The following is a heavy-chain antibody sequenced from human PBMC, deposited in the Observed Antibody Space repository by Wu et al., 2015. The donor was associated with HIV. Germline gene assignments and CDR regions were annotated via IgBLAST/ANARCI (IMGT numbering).Heavy chain of an antibody. Sequence: QVQLVQSGAEVKKPGASLKVSCKGSAYTFTAYYIHWVRQAPGQGLEWMGGISPRFGTAHYAQQFQGRVTITADDSSTTVYMDLSSLRSDDTALYYCARGDRDYYFYMDVWGKGTTVIVSS. CDR2: ISPRFGTA. V-gene: IGHV1-69*01. CDR1: AYTFTAYY. CDR3: ARGDRDYYFYMDV. J-gene: IGHJ6*03.